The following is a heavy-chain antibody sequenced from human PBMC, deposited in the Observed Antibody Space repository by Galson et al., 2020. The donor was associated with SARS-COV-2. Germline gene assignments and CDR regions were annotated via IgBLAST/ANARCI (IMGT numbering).Heavy chain of an antibody. Sequence: SQTLSLTCTVSGDSMITYYWNWIRQPPGEGLEWIGYVYYNGLTNYNPSLKSRLTLSVDTSKNQFSLNLNSVTAADAAVYYCARGGDDFLNWSDSWGQGTPVVVSS. V-gene: IGHV4-59*01. CDR2: VYYNGLT. D-gene: IGHD3-3*01. J-gene: IGHJ5*01. CDR1: GDSMITYY. CDR3: ARGGDDFLNWSDS.